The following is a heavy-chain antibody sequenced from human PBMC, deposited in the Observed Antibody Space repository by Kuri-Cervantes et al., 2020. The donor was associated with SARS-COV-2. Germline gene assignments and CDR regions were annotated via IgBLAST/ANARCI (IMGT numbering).Heavy chain of an antibody. J-gene: IGHJ4*02. V-gene: IGHV4-38-2*02. D-gene: IGHD2-2*01. CDR3: ARGSVVVVPATYYSDY. CDR2: IYYSGST. Sequence: SETLSLTCTVSGYSISSGYYWGWIRQPPGKGLEWIGSIYYSGSTYYNPSLKSRVTISVDTSKNQFSLKLSSVTAADTAVYYCARGSVVVVPATYYSDYRGQGTLVTVSS. CDR1: GYSISSGYY.